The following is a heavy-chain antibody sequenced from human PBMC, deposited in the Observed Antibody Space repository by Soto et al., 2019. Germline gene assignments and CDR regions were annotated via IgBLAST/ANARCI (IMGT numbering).Heavy chain of an antibody. J-gene: IGHJ4*02. V-gene: IGHV3-66*01. Sequence: EVQLVESGGGLVQPGGSLRLSCAASGFTVSSNYMSWVRQAPGKGLEWVSVIYSGGSTYYADSVQGRFTISRDNSKNPLHLQRNSLRAEDTAVYYCAREGWDYYDSTGDYWGQGTLVTVSS. CDR1: GFTVSSNY. CDR3: AREGWDYYDSTGDY. D-gene: IGHD3-22*01. CDR2: IYSGGST.